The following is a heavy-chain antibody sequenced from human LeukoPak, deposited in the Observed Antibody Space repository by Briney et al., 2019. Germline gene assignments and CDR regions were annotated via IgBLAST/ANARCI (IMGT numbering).Heavy chain of an antibody. CDR1: GFTFGSYS. Sequence: PGGSLRLSCAASGFTFGSYSMNWVRQAPGKGREWVSSISSSSSYIYYADAVKGRFTISRDNAKNSLYLQMNSLRAEDTAVYYCARDPGYSGYDYGSYWGQGTLVTVSS. CDR3: ARDPGYSGYDYGSY. J-gene: IGHJ4*02. CDR2: ISSSSSYI. D-gene: IGHD5-12*01. V-gene: IGHV3-21*01.